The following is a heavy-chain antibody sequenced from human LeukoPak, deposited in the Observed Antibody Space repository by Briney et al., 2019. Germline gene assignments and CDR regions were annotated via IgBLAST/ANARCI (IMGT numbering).Heavy chain of an antibody. V-gene: IGHV4-39*07. D-gene: IGHD3-3*01. Sequence: SETLSLTCTVSGGSISSSSYYWGWIRQPPGKGLEWIGSIYYSGSTYYNPSLKSRVTISVDTSKNQFSLKLSSVTAADTAVYYCARDRRDNYDFWSGYPDWGQGTLVTVSS. CDR3: ARDRRDNYDFWSGYPD. J-gene: IGHJ4*02. CDR2: IYYSGST. CDR1: GGSISSSSYY.